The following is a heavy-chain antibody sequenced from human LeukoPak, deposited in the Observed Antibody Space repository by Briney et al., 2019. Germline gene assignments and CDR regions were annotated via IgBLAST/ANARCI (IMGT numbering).Heavy chain of an antibody. CDR1: GXSFTXXX. Sequence: LSCATSGXSFTXXXXXWVXXXXXXXXXXISNILTTAERAKYAYYAESVKGRVTISKDDGKNTLYLHMNSLRDDDTAVYYCATXXRYAFDYWGQGILXXVSS. J-gene: IGHJ4*02. V-gene: IGHV3-48*02. D-gene: IGHD2-2*01. CDR2: ILTTAERAKYA. CDR3: ATXXRYAFDY.